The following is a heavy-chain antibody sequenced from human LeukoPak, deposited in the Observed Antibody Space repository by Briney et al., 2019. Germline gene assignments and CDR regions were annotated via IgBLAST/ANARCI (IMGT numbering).Heavy chain of an antibody. CDR1: GGSLSDYY. D-gene: IGHD3-3*01. CDR2: IYYSGST. CDR3: ARLTYYDFWSGYYTGYYFDY. V-gene: IGHV4-59*01. J-gene: IGHJ4*02. Sequence: SETLSLTCTVSGGSLSDYYWTWVRQPPGKGLEWIGYIYYSGSTNYNPSLKSRVTISVDTSKTQFSLKLTSVTAADTAVYYCARLTYYDFWSGYYTGYYFDYWGQGTLVTVSS.